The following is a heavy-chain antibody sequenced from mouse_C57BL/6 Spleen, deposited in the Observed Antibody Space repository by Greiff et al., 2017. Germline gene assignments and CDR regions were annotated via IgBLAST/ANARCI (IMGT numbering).Heavy chain of an antibody. CDR2: INPSTGGT. CDR3: ASYDYDDGWFAY. Sequence: VQLQQSGPELVKPEASVKISCKASGYSFTGYYMNWVKQSPEKSLEWIGEINPSTGGTTYNQKFKAKATLTVDKSSSTAYMQLKSLTSEDSAVYYCASYDYDDGWFAYWGQGTLVTVSA. V-gene: IGHV1-42*01. CDR1: GYSFTGYY. J-gene: IGHJ3*01. D-gene: IGHD2-4*01.